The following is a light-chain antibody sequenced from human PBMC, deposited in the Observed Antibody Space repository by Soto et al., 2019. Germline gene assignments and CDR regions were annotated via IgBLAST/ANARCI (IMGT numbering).Light chain of an antibody. V-gene: IGKV3-15*01. CDR3: QQYNNWPPLT. CDR2: GAS. CDR1: QSVGLS. J-gene: IGKJ1*01. Sequence: EVVLTQSPATLSLSPGGRATLSCRASQSVGLSLAWYQQKPGQAPRLLIYGASTRATGIPARFSGSGSGTEFTLTISSLQSEDFAVYYCQQYNNWPPLTFGQGTKVDIK.